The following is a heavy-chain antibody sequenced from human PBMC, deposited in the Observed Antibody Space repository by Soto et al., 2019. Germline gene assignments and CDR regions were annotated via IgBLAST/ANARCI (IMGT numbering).Heavy chain of an antibody. CDR2: IYSGGNT. CDR1: GFTVSSNY. Sequence: EVQLVETGGGLIQPGGSLRLSCAASGFTVSSNYMSWVRQDPGKGLEWVSIIYSGGNTNYADSVKGRFTISRDNSKNTLYLQMNSLRAEDTAVYYCARIHSSGWYNYFDYWGQGTLVTVSS. D-gene: IGHD6-19*01. V-gene: IGHV3-53*02. J-gene: IGHJ4*02. CDR3: ARIHSSGWYNYFDY.